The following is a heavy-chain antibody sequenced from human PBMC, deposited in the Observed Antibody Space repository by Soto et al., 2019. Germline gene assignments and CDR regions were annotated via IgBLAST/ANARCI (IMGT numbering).Heavy chain of an antibody. D-gene: IGHD5-18*01. Sequence: EVQLVESGGGLVQPGGSLRLSCAASGFTFSSYSMNWVRQAPGKGLEWVSYISSSSSTIYYADSVKGRFTISRDNAKNSLYLQMKSLRDEDTAVYYCARVDTAMRDRWFDPWGQGTLVTVSS. CDR3: ARVDTAMRDRWFDP. CDR1: GFTFSSYS. J-gene: IGHJ5*02. V-gene: IGHV3-48*02. CDR2: ISSSSSTI.